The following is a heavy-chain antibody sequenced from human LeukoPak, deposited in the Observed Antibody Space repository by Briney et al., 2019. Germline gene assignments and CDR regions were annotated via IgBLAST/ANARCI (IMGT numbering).Heavy chain of an antibody. Sequence: GGSLRLSCAASGFTFSLYWMTWVRQSPGKGLEWVADINPDGSQKYSVDSVKGRFTISRDNAKNSLFLRMNSLRAEDTAVYYCVRQMIRFWFDPWGQGTLVTVSS. CDR3: VRQMIRFWFDP. CDR2: INPDGSQK. CDR1: GFTFSLYW. V-gene: IGHV3-7*01. J-gene: IGHJ5*02. D-gene: IGHD3-16*01.